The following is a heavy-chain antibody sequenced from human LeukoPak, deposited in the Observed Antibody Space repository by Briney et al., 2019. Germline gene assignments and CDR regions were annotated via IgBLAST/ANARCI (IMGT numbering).Heavy chain of an antibody. V-gene: IGHV4-59*12. D-gene: IGHD2-15*01. J-gene: IGHJ3*02. CDR2: IQNIGTT. Sequence: KPSETLSLTCTVFGDSSNDYYGSWIRQPPGKGLEWIGYIQNIGTTTYNPSLKSRVTISHTSKNQFSLKLSSMTAADTAVYYCARFPCSGDSCYSGIRAFDIWGQGTMVTVSS. CDR1: GDSSNDYY. CDR3: ARFPCSGDSCYSGIRAFDI.